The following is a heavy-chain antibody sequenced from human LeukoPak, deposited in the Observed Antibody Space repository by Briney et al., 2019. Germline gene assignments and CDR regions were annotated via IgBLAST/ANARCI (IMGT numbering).Heavy chain of an antibody. D-gene: IGHD4-17*01. Sequence: GASVKVSCXASGYTFTVYYMHWVRQARGQGLEWMARINPNSGGTNYAQKFQGRVTMTRDTSISTAYMELSRLRSDDTAVYYCARGDDYGDSGLDYWGQGTLVTVSS. V-gene: IGHV1-2*06. CDR3: ARGDDYGDSGLDY. CDR1: GYTFTVYY. CDR2: INPNSGGT. J-gene: IGHJ4*02.